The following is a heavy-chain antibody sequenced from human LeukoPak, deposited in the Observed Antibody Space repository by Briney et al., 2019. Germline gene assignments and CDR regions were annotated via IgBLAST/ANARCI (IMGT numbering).Heavy chain of an antibody. CDR1: GYSISSGYY. CDR3: ATSPPRYYYDSSGYLDYYFDN. CDR2: IYHSGST. D-gene: IGHD3-22*01. J-gene: IGHJ4*02. V-gene: IGHV4-38-2*02. Sequence: SETLSLTCTVSGYSISSGYYWGWIRQPPGKGLEWIGSIYHSGSTYYNPSLKSRVTISVDKSKNQFSLKLTSVTAADTAVYYCATSPPRYYYDSSGYLDYYFDNWGQGTLVTVSS.